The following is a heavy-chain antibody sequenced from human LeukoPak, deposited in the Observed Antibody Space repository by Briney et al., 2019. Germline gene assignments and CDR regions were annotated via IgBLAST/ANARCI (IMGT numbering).Heavy chain of an antibody. J-gene: IGHJ4*02. Sequence: SVKVSCKASGGTFSSYAISWVRQAPGQGLEWMGGIIPIFGTANYAQKFQGRVTITADESTSTAYMELSSLRSEDTAVYHCAREGRLYDFWSGYYTPYYFDYWGQGTLVTVSS. CDR3: AREGRLYDFWSGYYTPYYFDY. V-gene: IGHV1-69*13. D-gene: IGHD3-3*01. CDR2: IIPIFGTA. CDR1: GGTFSSYA.